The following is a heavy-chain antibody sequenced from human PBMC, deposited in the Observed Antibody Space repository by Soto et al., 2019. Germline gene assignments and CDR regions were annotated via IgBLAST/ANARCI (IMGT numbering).Heavy chain of an antibody. CDR2: ISGSGGST. D-gene: IGHD1-26*01. CDR3: ARRGSGSYYDY. V-gene: IGHV3-23*01. CDR1: GFTFSSYA. J-gene: IGHJ4*02. Sequence: EVQLLESGGGLVQPGGSLRLSCAASGFTFSSYAMRWVRQSPGKGLEWVSAISGSGGSTYYADSVKGRFTISRDNSKNTLYLQMNSLRAEDTAVYYCARRGSGSYYDYWGQGTLVIVSS.